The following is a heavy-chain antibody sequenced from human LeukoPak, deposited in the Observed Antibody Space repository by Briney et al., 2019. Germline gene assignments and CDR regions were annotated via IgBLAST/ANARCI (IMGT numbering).Heavy chain of an antibody. D-gene: IGHD3-22*01. CDR3: ARDYYDSSGYIIS. V-gene: IGHV3-9*01. CDR2: ISWNSGSI. Sequence: SGGSLRLSCAASGFTFDDYAMHWVRQAPGKGLEWVSGISWNSGSIGYADSVKGRFTISRDNAKNSLYLQMNSLRAEDTAVYYCARDYYDSSGYIISWGQGTLVTVSS. J-gene: IGHJ5*02. CDR1: GFTFDDYA.